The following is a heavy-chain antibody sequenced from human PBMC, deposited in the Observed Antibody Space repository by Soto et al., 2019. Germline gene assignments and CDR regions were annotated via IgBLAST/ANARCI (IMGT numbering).Heavy chain of an antibody. J-gene: IGHJ5*02. Sequence: ASVKVSCKASGFTFSSSAVQWVRQARGQRLEWMGKIVVGSGNTNYAQKFQERVTITRDMSTSTAYMELSSLRSEDTAFYYCAAFDPGPMGFDPWGQGTLVTVSS. D-gene: IGHD3-9*01. CDR3: AAFDPGPMGFDP. CDR2: IVVGSGNT. CDR1: GFTFSSSA. V-gene: IGHV1-58*01.